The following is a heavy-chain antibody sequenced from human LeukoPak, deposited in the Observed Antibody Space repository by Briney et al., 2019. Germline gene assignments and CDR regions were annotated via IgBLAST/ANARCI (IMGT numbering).Heavy chain of an antibody. J-gene: IGHJ4*02. CDR3: ARDLYRIVVVPHYFDS. Sequence: GGSLRLSCSASGFIFNTFGMNWVRQAPGKGLEWVANINQDGSEKYFVDSVKGRFTISRDNAKNSLYLQMNSLRAEDTAVYYCARDLYRIVVVPHYFDSWGQGTLVTVSS. CDR1: GFIFNTFG. V-gene: IGHV3-7*01. D-gene: IGHD3-22*01. CDR2: INQDGSEK.